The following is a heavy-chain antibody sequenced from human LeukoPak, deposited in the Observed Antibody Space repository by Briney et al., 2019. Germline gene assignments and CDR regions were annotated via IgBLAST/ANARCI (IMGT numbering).Heavy chain of an antibody. D-gene: IGHD1-14*01. CDR3: ASGTTGTIGFNY. J-gene: IGHJ4*02. CDR2: ISSGSAYI. Sequence: GGSLRLSCTASGFSFSDYTMNWVRQAPGKGLEWLSSISSGSAYIHYADSVKGRFTISRDNAKNSLNLQMSSLRAEDTAVYYCASGTTGTIGFNYWGQGTLVTVSS. V-gene: IGHV3-21*01. CDR1: GFSFSDYT.